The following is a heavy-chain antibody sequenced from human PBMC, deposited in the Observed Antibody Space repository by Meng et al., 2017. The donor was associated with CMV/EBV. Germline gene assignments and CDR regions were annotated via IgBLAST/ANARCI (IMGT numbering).Heavy chain of an antibody. J-gene: IGHJ5*02. CDR2: ISAYNGTT. V-gene: IGHV1-18*01. Sequence: RGPQAPGHGHERVRGISAYNGTTNNAQKIQGRVTMSTDTSTGTAYMELRSLRSDDTAVYYCARERTGSWEYYDVWSGYYLGFWFDPWGQGTLVTVSS. CDR3: ARERTGSWEYYDVWSGYYLGFWFDP. D-gene: IGHD3-3*01.